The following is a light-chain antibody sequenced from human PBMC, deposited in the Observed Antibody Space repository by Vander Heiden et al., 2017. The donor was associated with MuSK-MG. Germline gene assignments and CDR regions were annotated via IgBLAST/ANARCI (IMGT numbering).Light chain of an antibody. J-gene: IGKJ1*01. CDR2: WAS. CDR1: QSVLYSSNNKNY. Sequence: DIVMPQSPDSLAVSLGERATINCKSSQSVLYSSNNKNYLAWYQQKPGQPPKLLIYWASTRESGVPDRFSGSGSGTDFTLTISSLQAEDVAVYYCQQYYSTPRTFGQGTKVEIK. CDR3: QQYYSTPRT. V-gene: IGKV4-1*01.